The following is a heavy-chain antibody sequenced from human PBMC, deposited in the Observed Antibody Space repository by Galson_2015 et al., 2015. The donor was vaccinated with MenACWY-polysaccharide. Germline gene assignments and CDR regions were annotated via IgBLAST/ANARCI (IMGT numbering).Heavy chain of an antibody. D-gene: IGHD3-10*01. V-gene: IGHV3-23*01. CDR3: AKEGGDYFGSGSPYLGAFDI. CDR1: GFTLSNNA. J-gene: IGHJ3*02. Sequence: TLRLSCAASGFTLSNNAMGWVRQAPGKGLEWVSGISASGAGAYYADSVKGRFTTSRDNSKNTLYLQMNNLRAEDTAAYYCAKEGGDYFGSGSPYLGAFDIWGQGTMVTVSS. CDR2: ISASGAGA.